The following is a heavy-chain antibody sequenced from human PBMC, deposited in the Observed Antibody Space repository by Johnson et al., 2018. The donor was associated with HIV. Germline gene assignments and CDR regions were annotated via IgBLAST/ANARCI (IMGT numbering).Heavy chain of an antibody. CDR1: GFTFSSYW. Sequence: VQLVESGGGLVQPGGSLRLSCAASGFTFSSYWMSWVRQAPGKGLEWVANIKQDGSNKYYADSVKGRFTISRDNSKNTLYLQMNSLRAEDTAVYYCARDGGETVVGSGAFDIWGQGTMVTVSS. CDR3: ARDGGETVVGSGAFDI. V-gene: IGHV3-7*01. CDR2: IKQDGSNK. J-gene: IGHJ3*02. D-gene: IGHD4-23*01.